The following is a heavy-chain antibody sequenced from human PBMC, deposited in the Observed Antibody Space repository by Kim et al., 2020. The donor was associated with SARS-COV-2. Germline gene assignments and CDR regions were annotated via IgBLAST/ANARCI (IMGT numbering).Heavy chain of an antibody. V-gene: IGHV3-15*01. D-gene: IGHD1-1*01. CDR1: GFTFTSAW. CDR2: IKSKVDGGTT. CDR3: TRNDPFLDY. Sequence: GGSLRLSCATSGFTFTSAWMSWVRQAPGKGLEWVGRIKSKVDGGTTDYAAPVKGRFTISRDDSRNTLYLQMNSLKIEDTAIYYCTRNDPFLDYCGQGSLVTVST. J-gene: IGHJ4*02.